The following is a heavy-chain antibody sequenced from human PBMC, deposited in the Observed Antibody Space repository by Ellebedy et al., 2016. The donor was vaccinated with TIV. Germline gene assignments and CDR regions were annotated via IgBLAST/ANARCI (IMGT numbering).Heavy chain of an antibody. J-gene: IGHJ3*02. V-gene: IGHV3-30*01. Sequence: PGGSLRLSCAASGFTFSSSAMHWVRQAPGTGLEWVAVISYDGSNKYYADSVKGRFTISRDNSKNTVYLQMNSLRVEDTALYYCARGSRYDYVWGIYRSYPFDIWGQGTMLTVSS. D-gene: IGHD3-16*02. CDR3: ARGSRYDYVWGIYRSYPFDI. CDR1: GFTFSSSA. CDR2: ISYDGSNK.